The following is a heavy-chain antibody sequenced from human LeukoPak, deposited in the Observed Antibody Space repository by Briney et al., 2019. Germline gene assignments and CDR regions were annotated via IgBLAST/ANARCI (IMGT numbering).Heavy chain of an antibody. D-gene: IGHD3-3*01. V-gene: IGHV1-24*01. CDR2: FDPEDGET. Sequence: GASVKVSCKVSGYTLTNLSMHWVRQAPGKGLEWMGGFDPEDGETIYAQKFQGRVTMTEDTSTDTAYMELSSLRSEDTALYYCATGRFWSGYYTLNANFFDYWGQGTLVTVSS. J-gene: IGHJ4*02. CDR3: ATGRFWSGYYTLNANFFDY. CDR1: GYTLTNLS.